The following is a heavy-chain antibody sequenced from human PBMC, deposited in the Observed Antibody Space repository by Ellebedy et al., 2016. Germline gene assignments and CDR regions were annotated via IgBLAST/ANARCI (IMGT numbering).Heavy chain of an antibody. CDR2: ISSSTSTI. J-gene: IGHJ4*02. Sequence: GGSLRLSCAGSGFTFSSYSMNWVRQAPGKGLEWVSYISSSTSTIYYADSVKGRFTISRDNAKNSLYLQMNSLRAEDTAVYYCARVRLGYHFDYWGQGTLVTVSS. CDR1: GFTFSSYS. D-gene: IGHD3-22*01. CDR3: ARVRLGYHFDY. V-gene: IGHV3-48*01.